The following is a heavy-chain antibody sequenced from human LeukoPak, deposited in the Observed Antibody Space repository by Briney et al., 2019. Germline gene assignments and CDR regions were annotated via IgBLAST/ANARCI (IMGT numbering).Heavy chain of an antibody. CDR1: GFTFSSYA. V-gene: IGHV3-30*04. CDR2: IQYDGSNK. J-gene: IGHJ3*02. D-gene: IGHD4-23*01. CDR3: ARRLGLRWDLQAFDI. Sequence: PGGSLRLSCAASGFTFSSYAMHWVRQAPGKGLEGVAVIQYDGSNKYYADSVKGRFTISRDNSKNTLYLQMNSLRAEDTAEYYCARRLGLRWDLQAFDIWGQGTMVTVSS.